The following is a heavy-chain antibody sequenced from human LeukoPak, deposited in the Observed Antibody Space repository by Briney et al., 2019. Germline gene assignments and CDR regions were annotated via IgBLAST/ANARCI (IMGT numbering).Heavy chain of an antibody. D-gene: IGHD6-6*01. CDR2: ISSNGGST. Sequence: PGGSLRLSCAASGFTFSNYAMSWVRQAPGKGLQYVSSISSNGGSTYYAASVKGRFTISRDNSKNTLYLQMSSLRAEDTAVYYCARYSSSRSFDYWGQGTLVTVSS. CDR3: ARYSSSRSFDY. V-gene: IGHV3-64D*08. J-gene: IGHJ4*02. CDR1: GFTFSNYA.